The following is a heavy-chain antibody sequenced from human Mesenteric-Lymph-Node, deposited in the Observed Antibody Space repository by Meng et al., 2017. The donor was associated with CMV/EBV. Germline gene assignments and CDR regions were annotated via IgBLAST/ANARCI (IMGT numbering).Heavy chain of an antibody. CDR3: ARNNSWGAIDF. CDR2: ISIYNNYA. D-gene: IGHD2/OR15-2a*01. J-gene: IGHJ3*01. CDR1: GYTFTTYV. V-gene: IGHV1-18*01. Sequence: ASVTVSCKTSGYTFTTYVLSWVRPAPGQGLEWMGWISIYNNYAHYAQNLQGRVTMTTDTSTTTAYMELRSLKSDDTAVYYCARNNSWGAIDFWGQGTMVTVSS.